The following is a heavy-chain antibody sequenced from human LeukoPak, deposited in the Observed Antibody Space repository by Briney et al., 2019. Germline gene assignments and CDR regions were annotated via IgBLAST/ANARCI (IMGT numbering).Heavy chain of an antibody. D-gene: IGHD3-9*01. J-gene: IGHJ3*02. Sequence: GESLQISCKGSGYSFTTYWVAWVRQLPGKGLEWMGSISPGDSVTRYSPSFQGQVTISADKSISTAYLQWSSLKASDTAMYYCARTYDILTGPIRSDAFDIWGQGTMVTVSS. CDR1: GYSFTTYW. V-gene: IGHV5-51*01. CDR2: ISPGDSVT. CDR3: ARTYDILTGPIRSDAFDI.